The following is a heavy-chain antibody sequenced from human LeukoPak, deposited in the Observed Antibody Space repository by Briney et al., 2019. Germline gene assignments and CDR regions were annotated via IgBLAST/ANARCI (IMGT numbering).Heavy chain of an antibody. V-gene: IGHV4-39*07. CDR2: IHYSGST. J-gene: IGHJ3*02. Sequence: SETLSLTCTVSGGSISSSSYYWAWIRQPPGKGLEWIGSIHYSGSTYYNPSLQSRVTISVDTSKNQFSLKLSSVTAADTAVYYCARETGDRGSNAFDIWGQGTMVIVSS. CDR3: ARETGDRGSNAFDI. D-gene: IGHD1-26*01. CDR1: GGSISSSSYY.